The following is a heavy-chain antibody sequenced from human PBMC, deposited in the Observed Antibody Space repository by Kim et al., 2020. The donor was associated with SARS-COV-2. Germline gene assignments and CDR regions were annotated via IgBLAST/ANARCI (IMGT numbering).Heavy chain of an antibody. CDR2: ISGSGGST. V-gene: IGHV3-23*01. CDR3: VRKGGDYDRRYFDY. CDR1: GFTFSSYA. Sequence: GGSLRLSCAASGFTFSSYAMSWVRQAPGKGLEWVSAISGSGGSTYYADSVKGRFTISRDNSKNTLYLQMNSLRAEDTAVYYCVRKGGDYDRRYFDYWGQGTLVTVSS. J-gene: IGHJ4*02. D-gene: IGHD4-17*01.